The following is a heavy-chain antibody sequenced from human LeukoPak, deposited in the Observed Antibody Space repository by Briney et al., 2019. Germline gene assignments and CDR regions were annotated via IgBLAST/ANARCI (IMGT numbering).Heavy chain of an antibody. CDR1: GGTFSSYA. CDR3: ASSRDVLTGVFDY. V-gene: IGHV1-69*04. D-gene: IGHD2-8*01. J-gene: IGHJ4*02. Sequence: SVKVSCTASGGTFSSYAISWVRQAPGQGLEWMGRIIPIFGIANYAQKFQGRVTITADKSTSTAYMELSSLRSEDTAVYYCASSRDVLTGVFDYWGQGTLVTVSS. CDR2: IIPIFGIA.